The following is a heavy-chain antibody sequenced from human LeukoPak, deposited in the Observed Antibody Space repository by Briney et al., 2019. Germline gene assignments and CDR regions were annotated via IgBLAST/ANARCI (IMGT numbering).Heavy chain of an antibody. J-gene: IGHJ3*02. V-gene: IGHV4-4*07. Sequence: PSETLSLTCTVSGGSISSYYWSWIRQPAGKGLEWIGRIYTSGSTNYNPSLKSRVTISVDTSKNQFSLKLSSVTAADTAVYYCARDGIDYYDKFAFDIWGQGTMVTVSS. CDR2: IYTSGST. D-gene: IGHD3-22*01. CDR3: ARDGIDYYDKFAFDI. CDR1: GGSISSYY.